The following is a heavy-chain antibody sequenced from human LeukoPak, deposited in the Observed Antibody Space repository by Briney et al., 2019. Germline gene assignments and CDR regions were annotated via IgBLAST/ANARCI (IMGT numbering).Heavy chain of an antibody. CDR1: GFTFSTYW. CDR2: INSVGSRT. V-gene: IGHV3-74*01. J-gene: IGHJ4*02. CDR3: AREPGIAALFDY. D-gene: IGHD6-13*01. Sequence: GGSLRLSXAASGFTFSTYWMHWVRQAPGKGLVWVSHINSVGSRTSCADSVKGRFTISRDNAKNTLYLQMNSLRAEDTAVYYCAREPGIAALFDYWGQGTLVTVSS.